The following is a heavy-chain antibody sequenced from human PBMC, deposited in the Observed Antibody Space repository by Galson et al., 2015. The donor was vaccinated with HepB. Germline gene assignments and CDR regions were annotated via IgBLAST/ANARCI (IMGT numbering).Heavy chain of an antibody. CDR3: ARGSYSGYDFCFDY. D-gene: IGHD5-12*01. J-gene: IGHJ4*02. V-gene: IGHV4-31*03. Sequence: TLSLTCTVSRGSVSSRGHYWSWIRQYPGKGLEWLGYIYYSGSTYYSPSLKRRLTISVDTSKNQFSLQLRSVTAADTAVYFCARGSYSGYDFCFDYWGQGTLVTVSS. CDR2: IYYSGST. CDR1: RGSVSSRGHY.